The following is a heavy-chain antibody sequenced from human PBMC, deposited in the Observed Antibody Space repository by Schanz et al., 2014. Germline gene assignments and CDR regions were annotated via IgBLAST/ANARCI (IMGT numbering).Heavy chain of an antibody. D-gene: IGHD5-18*01. CDR3: TRGGYSYALSAFDI. CDR1: GGTFSSYT. Sequence: QVQLVQSGAEVKKPGSSVKVSCKASGGTFSSYTISWVRQAPGQGLEWMGRIISILGIPNYAQKFQGRVTMTRDTSTSTVYMELSSLRSEDTAVYYCTRGGYSYALSAFDIWGQGTMVTVSS. CDR2: IISILGIP. V-gene: IGHV1-69*02. J-gene: IGHJ3*02.